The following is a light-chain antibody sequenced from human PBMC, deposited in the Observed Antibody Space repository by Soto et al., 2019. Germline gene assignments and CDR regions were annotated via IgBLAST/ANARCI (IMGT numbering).Light chain of an antibody. CDR2: EVS. Sequence: QSVLTQPPSASGSPGQSVTISCTGTSSDVGGYNYVSWYQQHPGKAPKLMSYEVSKRPPGVPDRFAGSKSGNTASLTVSGLQAEDEADYYCTSYAGINQLVFGGGTKL. CDR1: SSDVGGYNY. J-gene: IGLJ2*01. CDR3: TSYAGINQLV. V-gene: IGLV2-8*01.